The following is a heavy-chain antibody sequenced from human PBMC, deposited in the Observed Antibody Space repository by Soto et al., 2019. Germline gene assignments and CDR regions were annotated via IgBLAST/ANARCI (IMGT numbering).Heavy chain of an antibody. CDR2: IYWDDDK. D-gene: IGHD3-22*01. CDR1: GFSLSTSGVG. Sequence: XGPTLVNPTQTLTLTCTFSGFSLSTSGVGVGWIRQPPGKALEWLALIYWDDDKRYSPSLKSRLTITKDTSKNQVVLTMTNMDPVDTATYYCAHLLDYYDSSGPTPYFDYWGQGTLVTVSS. V-gene: IGHV2-5*02. CDR3: AHLLDYYDSSGPTPYFDY. J-gene: IGHJ4*02.